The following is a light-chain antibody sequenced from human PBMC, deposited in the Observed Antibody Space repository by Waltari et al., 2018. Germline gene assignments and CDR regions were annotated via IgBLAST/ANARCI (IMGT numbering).Light chain of an antibody. CDR2: ENS. CDR3: AAWDASLGAWL. CDR1: SSNIENNN. V-gene: IGLV1-47*01. J-gene: IGLJ3*02. Sequence: QSVLTQPPSASGAPGQRVTISCSGSSSNIENNNVYWYQQVPGTAPKNLSYENSGRPSRVPYRFSGSKSGTSASLSISGLRSEDEAHYYCAAWDASLGAWLFGGGTKLTVL.